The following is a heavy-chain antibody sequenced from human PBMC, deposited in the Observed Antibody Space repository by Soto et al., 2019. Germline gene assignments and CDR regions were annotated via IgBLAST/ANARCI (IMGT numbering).Heavy chain of an antibody. CDR2: IYYSGST. J-gene: IGHJ5*02. V-gene: IGHV4-59*01. CDR3: ARDSRRKSWYSSSNWFDP. Sequence: SQTLSLTYTFSGFSISIYYLILLRPPPGKGLEWIGYIYYSGSTNYNPSLKSRVTISVDTSKNQFSLKLSSVTAADTAVYYCARDSRRKSWYSSSNWFDPWGQGTLVTVS. D-gene: IGHD6-6*01. CDR1: GFSISIYY.